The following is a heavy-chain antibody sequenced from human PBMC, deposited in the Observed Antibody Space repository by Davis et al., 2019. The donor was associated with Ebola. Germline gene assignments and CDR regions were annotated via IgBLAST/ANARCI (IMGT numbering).Heavy chain of an antibody. J-gene: IGHJ4*02. CDR1: GYTFTDYY. CDR2: INPSGGST. Sequence: AASVKVSCKASGYTFTDYYIHWVRQAPGQGLEWMGIINPSGGSTSYAQKFQGRVTMTRDTSTSTVYMELSSLRSEDTAVYYCARIDTAMVGGYDYWGQGTLVTVSS. CDR3: ARIDTAMVGGYDY. D-gene: IGHD5-18*01. V-gene: IGHV1-46*01.